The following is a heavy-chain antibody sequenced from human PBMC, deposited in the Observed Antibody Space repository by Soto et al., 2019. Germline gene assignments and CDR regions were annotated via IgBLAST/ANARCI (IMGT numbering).Heavy chain of an antibody. D-gene: IGHD3-3*02. V-gene: IGHV1-69*11. J-gene: IGHJ6*02. CDR3: ARDKDRQQLGGNYYYGIDV. CDR1: GGTFGNSA. CDR2: IIPILSTP. Sequence: QVQLVQSGAEVKKPGSSVTVSCKASGGTFGNSAISWVRQAPGQGLEWLGGIIPILSTPDYAQKFQGRVTITADASTTTNYMELTSLKSEDTDVYYCARDKDRQQLGGNYYYGIDVWGQGTTVTVSS.